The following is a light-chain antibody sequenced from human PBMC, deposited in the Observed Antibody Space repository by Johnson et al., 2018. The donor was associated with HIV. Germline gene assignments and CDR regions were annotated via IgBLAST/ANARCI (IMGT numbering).Light chain of an antibody. J-gene: IGLJ1*01. CDR1: SSNIGNNY. Sequence: QAVLTQPPSVSAAPGQKVSISCSGSSSNIGNNYVSWYQQLPGTAPNLLIYDNNKRPSGIRDRFSGSKSGTSATLGITGLQTGDEADYYCGTWDSSLSLAVFGTGTKVTVL. CDR2: DNN. V-gene: IGLV1-51*01. CDR3: GTWDSSLSLAV.